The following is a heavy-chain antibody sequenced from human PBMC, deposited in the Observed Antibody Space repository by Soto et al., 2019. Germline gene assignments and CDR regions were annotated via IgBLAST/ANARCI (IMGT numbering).Heavy chain of an antibody. CDR3: ARDTGDGSGSYYGY. Sequence: QVQLVQSGAEVKKPGASVKVSCKASCYTFTSYVISWVRQAPGQGLEWMGWISAYNGNTNYAQKLQGRFTMKTDTATSTAYRGLRRLRSDDTAVYYCARDTGDGSGSYYGYWGPGTLVTVSS. D-gene: IGHD3-10*01. CDR2: ISAYNGNT. J-gene: IGHJ4*02. CDR1: CYTFTSYV. V-gene: IGHV1-18*01.